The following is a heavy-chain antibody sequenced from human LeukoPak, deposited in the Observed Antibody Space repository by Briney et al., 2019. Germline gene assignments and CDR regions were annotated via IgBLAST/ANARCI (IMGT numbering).Heavy chain of an antibody. CDR3: ARDLLAYDYVWGSIWGAFDI. Sequence: PSETLSLTCTVSGGSISSYYWSWIRQPPGKGLEWIGNIYYSGSTNYNPSLKSRVTISVDTSKNQFSLKLSSVTAADTAVYYCARDLLAYDYVWGSIWGAFDIWGQGTMVTVSS. CDR2: IYYSGST. J-gene: IGHJ3*02. D-gene: IGHD3-16*01. CDR1: GGSISSYY. V-gene: IGHV4-59*12.